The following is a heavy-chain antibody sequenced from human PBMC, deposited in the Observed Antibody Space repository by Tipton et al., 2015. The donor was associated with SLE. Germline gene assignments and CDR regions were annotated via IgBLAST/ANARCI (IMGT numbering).Heavy chain of an antibody. CDR1: GGSISSYY. Sequence: TLSLTCTVSGGSISSYYWSWIRQPPGKGLEWIGYIYYSGSTNYSPSLKSRVTISVDTSKNQFSLKLSSVTAADTAVYYCARGPAAGFFDYWGQGTLVTVSS. J-gene: IGHJ4*02. D-gene: IGHD3-10*01. CDR2: IYYSGST. CDR3: ARGPAAGFFDY. V-gene: IGHV4-59*01.